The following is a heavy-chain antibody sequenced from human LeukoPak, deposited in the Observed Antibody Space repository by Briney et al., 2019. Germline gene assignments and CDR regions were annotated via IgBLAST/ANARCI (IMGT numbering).Heavy chain of an antibody. CDR1: GFTFRSYE. V-gene: IGHV3-23*01. D-gene: IGHD3-10*01. CDR3: AKGPYGLGIYYGMDV. CDR2: IGSDGTT. J-gene: IGHJ6*02. Sequence: GGSLTLSCAASGFTFRSYEMNWVRHAPGKGLQWLSVIGSDGTTYYADSVKGRFTVSRDNSENTLYLQMNSLRAEDTAVYYCAKGPYGLGIYYGMDVWGQGTTVTV.